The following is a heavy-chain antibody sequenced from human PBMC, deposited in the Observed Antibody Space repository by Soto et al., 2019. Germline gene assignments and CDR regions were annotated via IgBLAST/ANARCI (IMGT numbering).Heavy chain of an antibody. CDR1: GYTFTSYY. V-gene: IGHV1-46*03. CDR3: AREAYGSGYDQGRGAVAGTNYYYYGMDV. J-gene: IGHJ6*02. Sequence: ASVKVSCTASGYTFTSYYIHWVRQAPGQGLEWMGIINPSGGSTSYAQKFQGRVTMTRDTSTSTVYMELSSLRSEDTAVYYCAREAYGSGYDQGRGAVAGTNYYYYGMDVWGQGTTVTVSS. D-gene: IGHD6-19*01. CDR2: INPSGGST.